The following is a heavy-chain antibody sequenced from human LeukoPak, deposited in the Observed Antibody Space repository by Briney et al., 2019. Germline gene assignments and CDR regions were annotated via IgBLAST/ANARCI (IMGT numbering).Heavy chain of an antibody. J-gene: IGHJ4*02. CDR1: GGSISSYY. CDR3: ARLTYSGSYYPHY. CDR2: IYYSGST. V-gene: IGHV4-59*01. Sequence: SETLSLTCTVSGGSISSYYWSWIRQPTGKGLEWIGYIYYSGSTNYNPSLKSRVTISVDTSKNQFSLTLSSVTAADTAVYYCARLTYSGSYYPHYWGQGTLVTVSS. D-gene: IGHD1-26*01.